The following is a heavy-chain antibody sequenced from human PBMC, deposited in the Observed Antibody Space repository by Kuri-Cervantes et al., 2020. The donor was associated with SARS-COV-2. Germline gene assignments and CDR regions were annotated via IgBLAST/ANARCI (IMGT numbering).Heavy chain of an antibody. Sequence: GESLKISCAASGFTFSNYAIHWVRQAPGKGLEWVALISYDGSDKNYADSVKGRFTISRDNAKNSLYLQMNSLRAEDTALYYCAAILGGDYWGQGTLVTVSS. V-gene: IGHV3-30*01. CDR3: AAILGGDY. CDR2: ISYDGSDK. D-gene: IGHD3-3*01. J-gene: IGHJ4*02. CDR1: GFTFSNYA.